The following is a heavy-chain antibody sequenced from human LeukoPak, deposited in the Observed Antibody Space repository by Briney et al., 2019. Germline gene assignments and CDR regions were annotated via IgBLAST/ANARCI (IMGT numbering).Heavy chain of an antibody. J-gene: IGHJ4*02. CDR3: ARDRTYYYGSGSYYIGGAFDY. Sequence: GGSLRLSCAASGFIFRSFSMTWVRQAPGKGLEWVAAISSTSNHRYHADSVKGRFTISRDNDRNSLFLQMNSLRAEDTAVYYCARDRTYYYGSGSYYIGGAFDYWGQGTLVTVSS. D-gene: IGHD3-10*01. V-gene: IGHV3-21*06. CDR1: GFIFRSFS. CDR2: ISSTSNHR.